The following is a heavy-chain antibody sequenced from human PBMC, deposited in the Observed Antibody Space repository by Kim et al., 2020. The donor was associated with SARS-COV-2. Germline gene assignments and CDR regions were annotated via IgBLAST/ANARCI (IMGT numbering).Heavy chain of an antibody. CDR3: AKRGSRVGFDS. V-gene: IGHV3-23*01. D-gene: IGHD1-26*01. Sequence: GGSLRLSCAASGFTFSSYDMSWVRQAPGKGLEWVSTFTYSGDDTYYTDSVKGRFTISRDNSKNTLYLQMNSQRADDTAVYYCAKRGSRVGFDSWGQGT. CDR1: GFTFSSYD. CDR2: FTYSGDDT. J-gene: IGHJ4*02.